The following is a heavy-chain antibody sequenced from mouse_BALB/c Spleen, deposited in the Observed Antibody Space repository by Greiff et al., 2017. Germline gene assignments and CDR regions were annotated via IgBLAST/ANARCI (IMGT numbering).Heavy chain of an antibody. J-gene: IGHJ4*01. Sequence: EVQLVESGGGLVKPGGSLKLSCAASGFTFSSYAMSWVRQSPEKRLEWVAEISSGGSYTYYPDTVTGRFTISRDNAKNTLYLQMSSLKSEDTAMYYCARDRQDYGAMDYWGQGTSVTVSS. D-gene: IGHD2-4*01. CDR3: ARDRQDYGAMDY. CDR1: GFTFSSYA. V-gene: IGHV5-9-4*01. CDR2: ISSGGSYT.